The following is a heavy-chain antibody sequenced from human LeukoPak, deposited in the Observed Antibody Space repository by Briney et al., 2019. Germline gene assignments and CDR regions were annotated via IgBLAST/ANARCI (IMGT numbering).Heavy chain of an antibody. Sequence: SETLSLTCTVSGVSVSDSDSYWGWLRQPPGEALEWIATIYFNGSTQYNPSLKSRVTISIDRTQNQFSLNLRSVTAADTAVYYCALENRGNYGAPTDTDYWGQGTLVAVSS. CDR2: IYFNGST. J-gene: IGHJ4*02. CDR1: GVSVSDSDSY. V-gene: IGHV4-39*01. CDR3: ALENRGNYGAPTDTDY. D-gene: IGHD3-16*01.